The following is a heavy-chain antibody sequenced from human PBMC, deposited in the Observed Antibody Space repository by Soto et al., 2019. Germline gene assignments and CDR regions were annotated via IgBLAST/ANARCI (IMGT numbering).Heavy chain of an antibody. J-gene: IGHJ6*02. Sequence: EVQLVESGGSLVQPGGSLRLSCAASGFTFSSYSMNWVRQAPGKGLEWVSYISSSSSTIYYADSVKGRFTISRDNAKNSLYLQMNSLRDEDTAVYYCARVWRYCSSTSCYEVYYGMDVWGQGTTVTVSS. CDR2: ISSSSSTI. D-gene: IGHD2-2*01. V-gene: IGHV3-48*02. CDR3: ARVWRYCSSTSCYEVYYGMDV. CDR1: GFTFSSYS.